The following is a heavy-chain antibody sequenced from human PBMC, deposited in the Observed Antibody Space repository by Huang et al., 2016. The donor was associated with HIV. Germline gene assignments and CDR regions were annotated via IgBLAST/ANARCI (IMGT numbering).Heavy chain of an antibody. CDR1: GFTFSSYG. Sequence: QVQLVESGGGVVQPGRSLRISCAASGFTFSSYGMHWVRKAPGKGLEWVAVISYDAKTKYYADSVKGRFSIARDNSKTTGYLQLNSLRLEDTAVYYCAKGGSAAAVLDFWGQGTLVTVSS. CDR2: ISYDAKTK. J-gene: IGHJ4*02. V-gene: IGHV3-30*18. CDR3: AKGGSAAAVLDF. D-gene: IGHD6-13*01.